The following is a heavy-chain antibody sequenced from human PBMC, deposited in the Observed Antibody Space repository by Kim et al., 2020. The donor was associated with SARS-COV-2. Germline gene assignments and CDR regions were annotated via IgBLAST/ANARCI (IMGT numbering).Heavy chain of an antibody. J-gene: IGHJ5*02. V-gene: IGHV4-34*01. CDR3: ARDPYGDYMSWCDP. Sequence: SPSLKSRVTISVDTSKNQFSLKLSSVTAADTAVYYCARDPYGDYMSWCDPWGQGTRVTVSS. D-gene: IGHD4-17*01.